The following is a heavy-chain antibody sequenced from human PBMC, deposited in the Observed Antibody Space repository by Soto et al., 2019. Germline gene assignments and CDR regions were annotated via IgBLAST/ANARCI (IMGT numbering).Heavy chain of an antibody. J-gene: IGHJ5*02. D-gene: IGHD6-6*01. Sequence: SETLSLTCTVSGASMSSGAYYWTWIRQSPGKGLEWIGYIYYSGSTECNPSLESQVVISLDTSRSQFSLTLHSVTAADTAIYYCARDRHNNFFDPWGQGTLVTVS. CDR2: IYYSGST. CDR3: ARDRHNNFFDP. V-gene: IGHV4-31*01. CDR1: GASMSSGAYY.